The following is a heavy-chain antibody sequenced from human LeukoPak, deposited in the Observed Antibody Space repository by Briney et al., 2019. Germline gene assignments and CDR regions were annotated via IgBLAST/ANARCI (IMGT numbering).Heavy chain of an antibody. CDR3: AREIFNAFDI. CDR2: ISYDGSNE. CDR1: GFTFRSYA. Sequence: GGSLRRSCAGPGFTFRSYAMHWVRQVPGKGLEWVAVISYDGSNEDYAGSVKGRLTISRDNSKNTLYLQMNSLRIEDTAVYYGAREIFNAFDIWGQGTMVTVSS. J-gene: IGHJ3*02. V-gene: IGHV3-30-3*01.